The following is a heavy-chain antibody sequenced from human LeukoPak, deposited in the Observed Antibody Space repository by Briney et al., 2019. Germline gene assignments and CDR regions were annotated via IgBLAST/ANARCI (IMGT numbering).Heavy chain of an antibody. CDR3: ARDPLAYCGGDCYSWFDP. Sequence: GGSLRLSCAASGFTFSSYAMHWVRQAPGKGLEYVSAISSNGGSTYYANSVKGRFTISRDNSKNTLYLQMGSLRAEDMAVYYCARDPLAYCGGDCYSWFDPWGQGTLVTVSS. CDR1: GFTFSSYA. J-gene: IGHJ5*02. V-gene: IGHV3-64*01. D-gene: IGHD2-21*02. CDR2: ISSNGGST.